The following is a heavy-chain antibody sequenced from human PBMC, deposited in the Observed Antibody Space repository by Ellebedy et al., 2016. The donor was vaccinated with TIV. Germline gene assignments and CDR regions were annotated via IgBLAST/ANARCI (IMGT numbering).Heavy chain of an antibody. V-gene: IGHV1-69*04. CDR1: GGTFSSYA. J-gene: IGHJ4*02. CDR3: AILKGDN. Sequence: AASVKVSCKASGGTFSSYAISWVRQAPGQGLEWMGRIIPILGIANYAQNVQDRVTITADKSTSTAYMELSSLRSEDTAVYYCAILKGDNWGQGALVTVSS. CDR2: IIPILGIA.